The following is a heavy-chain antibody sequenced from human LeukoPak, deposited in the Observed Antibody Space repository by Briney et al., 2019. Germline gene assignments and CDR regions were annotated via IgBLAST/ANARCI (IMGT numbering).Heavy chain of an antibody. CDR1: GYTFTSYY. CDR3: ARRSRITGTTSGYFDY. D-gene: IGHD1-20*01. J-gene: IGHJ4*02. Sequence: ASVKVSCKASGYTFTSYYMHWVRQAPGQGLEWMGIINPSGGSTSYAQKFQGRVTMTRDTSISTAYMELSRLRSDDTAVYYCARRSRITGTTSGYFDYRGQGTLVTVSS. V-gene: IGHV1-46*01. CDR2: INPSGGST.